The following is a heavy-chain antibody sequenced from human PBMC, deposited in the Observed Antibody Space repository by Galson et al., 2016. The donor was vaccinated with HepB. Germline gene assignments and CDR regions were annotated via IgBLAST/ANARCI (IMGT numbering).Heavy chain of an antibody. Sequence: SLRLSCAASGFIVSSKYMSWVRQAPGKGLEWVSVIYSGGATSYAESVKGRFTTSRDNSKNTIYLHMNSLRVEDTAIYYCARDRAYSGYDWDYWGRGTLVTVSS. CDR2: IYSGGAT. J-gene: IGHJ2*01. CDR3: ARDRAYSGYDWDY. CDR1: GFIVSSKY. V-gene: IGHV3-53*01. D-gene: IGHD5-12*01.